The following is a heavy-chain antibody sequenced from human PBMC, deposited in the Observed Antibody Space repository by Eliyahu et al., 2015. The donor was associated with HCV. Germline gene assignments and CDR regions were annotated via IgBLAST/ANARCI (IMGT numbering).Heavy chain of an antibody. CDR2: ISYDGSNK. D-gene: IGHD4-17*01. Sequence: QVQLVESGGGVVQPGRSLRLSCXASGXTFSSXXXHWVRQXPGKGLEWVAVISYDGSNKXYADSVKGRFTISRDNSKNTLYLQMNSLRAEDTAVYYCARDGTLRFYYFDYWGQGTLVTVSS. J-gene: IGHJ4*02. CDR3: ARDGTLRFYYFDY. V-gene: IGHV3-30*04. CDR1: GXTFSSXX.